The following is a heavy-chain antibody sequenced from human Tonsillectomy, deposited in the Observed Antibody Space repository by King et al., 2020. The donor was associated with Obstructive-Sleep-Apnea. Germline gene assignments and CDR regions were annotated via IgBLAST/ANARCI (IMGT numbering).Heavy chain of an antibody. CDR3: AKDGSSSWVGYFHH. V-gene: IGHV3-9*01. Sequence: DVQLVESGGGLVQPGRSLRLSCAASGFTFDDYAMHWVRQAPGKGLEWVSGISWNSGRRGYADSVKGRFTISRDNAKNSLYLQVNNLRAEDTALYYCAKDGSSSWVGYFHHWGQGTLVTVSS. J-gene: IGHJ1*01. D-gene: IGHD6-13*01. CDR1: GFTFDDYA. CDR2: ISWNSGRR.